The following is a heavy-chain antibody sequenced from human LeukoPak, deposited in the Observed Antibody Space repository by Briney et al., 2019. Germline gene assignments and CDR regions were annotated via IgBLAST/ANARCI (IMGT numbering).Heavy chain of an antibody. Sequence: GGSLRLSCAASGFNFSRNAITWVRQAPGKGLEWISYISSGSSTIYYADSVKGRFTISRDNAKNSLFLQMNSLRDEDTAVYFCARDQGMDVWGQGTTVTVSS. J-gene: IGHJ6*02. CDR1: GFNFSRNA. V-gene: IGHV3-48*02. CDR2: ISSGSSTI. CDR3: ARDQGMDV.